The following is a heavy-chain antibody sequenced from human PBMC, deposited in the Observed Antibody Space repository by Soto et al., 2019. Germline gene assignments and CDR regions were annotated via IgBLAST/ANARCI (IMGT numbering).Heavy chain of an antibody. CDR3: AILAAAVGY. CDR1: GGSISSYY. Sequence: SETLSLTCTVSGGSISSYYWSWIRQPPGKGLEWIGYIYYSGSTNYNPSLKSRVTISVDTSKNQFSMKLSSVTAADTAVYYCAILAAAVGYWGQGTLVTVSS. J-gene: IGHJ4*02. V-gene: IGHV4-59*01. CDR2: IYYSGST. D-gene: IGHD6-13*01.